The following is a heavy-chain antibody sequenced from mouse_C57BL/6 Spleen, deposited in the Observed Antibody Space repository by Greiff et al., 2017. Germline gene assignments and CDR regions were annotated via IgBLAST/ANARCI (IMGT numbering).Heavy chain of an antibody. CDR3: ARYAGGSYDVGFAY. J-gene: IGHJ3*01. V-gene: IGHV1-81*01. D-gene: IGHD2-12*01. CDR2: IYPRSGNT. CDR1: GYTFTSYG. Sequence: QVQLQQSGAELARPGASVKLSCKATGYTFTSYGISWVKQRTGQGLEWIGEIYPRSGNTYYNEKFKGKATLTADKSSSTAYMELRSLTSEDSAVYFCARYAGGSYDVGFAYWGQGTLVTVSA.